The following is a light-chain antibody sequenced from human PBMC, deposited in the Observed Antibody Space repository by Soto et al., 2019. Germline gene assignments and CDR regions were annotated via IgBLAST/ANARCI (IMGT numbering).Light chain of an antibody. V-gene: IGKV3-20*01. CDR3: RQYGTSLGFP. J-gene: IGKJ4*01. Sequence: LTHAPGILSLSPGDTAILSGRAFQIFSSNFLAWYQEKLGQAPRLLIYGASKRATGIPDRFSGSGSGTDFTLTISRLEPEDFAVYYCRQYGTSLGFPVGGGTKVDIK. CDR1: QIFSSNF. CDR2: GAS.